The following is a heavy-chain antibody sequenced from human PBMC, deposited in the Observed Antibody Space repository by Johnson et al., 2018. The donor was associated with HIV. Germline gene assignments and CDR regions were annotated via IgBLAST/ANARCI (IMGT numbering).Heavy chain of an antibody. Sequence: QVQLVESGGGFIQPGKSLRLSSGVSAFTFDDYATHWVRQAPGKGLEWVAVISYDGGNNYYADSVKGRFTISRDNAKDTLYLRMNNLRAEDTAMYYCARSASFLW. J-gene: IGHJ2*01. CDR2: ISYDGGNN. V-gene: IGHV3-30-3*01. CDR1: AFTFDDYA. CDR3: ARSASFL.